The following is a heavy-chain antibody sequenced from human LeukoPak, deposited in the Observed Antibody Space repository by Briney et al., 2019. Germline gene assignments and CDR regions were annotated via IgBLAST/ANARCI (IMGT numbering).Heavy chain of an antibody. CDR2: ISSIGGTI. J-gene: IGHJ6*02. V-gene: IGHV3-48*03. Sequence: SGGSLRLSCAASGFTFTSYGMNWVRQAPGKGLEWVSYISSIGGTIYYTDSVKGRFTTSRDNAKNSLFLQMDSLRAEATAVYYCARHTVITNPYYSLDVWGQGTTVTVSS. D-gene: IGHD3-22*01. CDR1: GFTFTSYG. CDR3: ARHTVITNPYYSLDV.